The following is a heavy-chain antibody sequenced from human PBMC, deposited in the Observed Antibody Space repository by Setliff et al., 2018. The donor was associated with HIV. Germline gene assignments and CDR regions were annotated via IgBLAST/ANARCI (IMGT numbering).Heavy chain of an antibody. Sequence: SETLSLTCTVSGGSISSYYWSWTRQPPGKGLEWIGYIYSSGSTNYNPSLKSRVTISVDTSKNQFSLKLSSVTDADTAVYYCASSYYYGSGSFDYWGQGTLVTVSS. CDR2: IYSSGST. D-gene: IGHD3-10*01. J-gene: IGHJ4*02. V-gene: IGHV4-59*01. CDR1: GGSISSYY. CDR3: ASSYYYGSGSFDY.